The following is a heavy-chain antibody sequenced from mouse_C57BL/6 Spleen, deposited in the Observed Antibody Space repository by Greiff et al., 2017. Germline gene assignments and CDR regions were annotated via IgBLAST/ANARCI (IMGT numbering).Heavy chain of an antibody. J-gene: IGHJ3*01. CDR3: ARGATMVTTGFAY. V-gene: IGHV5-4*03. CDR2: ISDGGSYT. Sequence: EVMLVESGGGLVKPGGSLKLSCAASGFTFSSYAMSWVRQTPEKRLAWVATISDGGSYTYYPDNVKGRFTISRDNAKNNLYLQMSHLKSKDTAMYYCARGATMVTTGFAYWGQGTLVTVSA. CDR1: GFTFSSYA. D-gene: IGHD2-1*01.